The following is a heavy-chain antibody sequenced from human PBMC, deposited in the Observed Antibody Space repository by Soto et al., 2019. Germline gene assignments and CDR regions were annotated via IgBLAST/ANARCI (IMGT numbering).Heavy chain of an antibody. D-gene: IGHD3-22*01. Sequence: GESLKISCKGSGYSFAGYWITWVRQKPGKGLEWMGRIDPSDSQTYYSPSFRGHVTISVTKSITTVFLQWSSLRASDTAMYYCARQIYDSDTGPNFQYYFDSWGQGTTVTVSS. CDR3: ARQIYDSDTGPNFQYYFDS. CDR2: IDPSDSQT. CDR1: GYSFAGYW. J-gene: IGHJ4*02. V-gene: IGHV5-10-1*01.